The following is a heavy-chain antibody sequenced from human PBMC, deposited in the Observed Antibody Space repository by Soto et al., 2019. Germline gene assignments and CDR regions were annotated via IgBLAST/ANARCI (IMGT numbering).Heavy chain of an antibody. CDR1: DFDFSSYG. J-gene: IGHJ4*02. CDR2: SSYDGRET. D-gene: IGHD2-15*01. CDR3: ARDQGWPILNLDN. V-gene: IGHV3-30*03. Sequence: PGGSLRLSCAASDFDFSSYGIHWVRQAPGKGLEWVAASSYDGRETFYADSAKGRFTVSKEMSKNTAFLQMNALRHEDTAVYFCARDQGWPILNLDNWGQGTPVTVSS.